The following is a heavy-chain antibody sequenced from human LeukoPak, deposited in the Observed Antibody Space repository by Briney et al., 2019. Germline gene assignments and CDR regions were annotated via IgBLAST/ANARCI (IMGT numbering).Heavy chain of an antibody. D-gene: IGHD1-7*01. Sequence: GGSVRLSCAASGFTFSNAWMSWVRQAPGKGLECVGRIKSKTDGGTTDYAAPVKGRFTISRDDSKHTLYLQMNSLKTEDTAVYYCTTDIWVSAYNWNYVWGQGTLVTVSS. CDR1: GFTFSNAW. V-gene: IGHV3-15*01. CDR3: TTDIWVSAYNWNYV. J-gene: IGHJ4*02. CDR2: IKSKTDGGTT.